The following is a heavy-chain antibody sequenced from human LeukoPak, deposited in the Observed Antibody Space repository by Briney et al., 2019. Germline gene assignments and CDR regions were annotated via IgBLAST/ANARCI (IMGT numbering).Heavy chain of an antibody. D-gene: IGHD6-13*01. V-gene: IGHV3-23*01. J-gene: IGHJ1*01. CDR3: ATHSSSWYEYFQH. Sequence: GGSLRLSCAASGFTFSSYAMSWVRQAPGKGLELVSAISGSGGSTYYADSVKGRFTISRDNSKNTLYLQMNSLRAEDTAVYYCATHSSSWYEYFQHWGQGTLVTVSS. CDR1: GFTFSSYA. CDR2: ISGSGGST.